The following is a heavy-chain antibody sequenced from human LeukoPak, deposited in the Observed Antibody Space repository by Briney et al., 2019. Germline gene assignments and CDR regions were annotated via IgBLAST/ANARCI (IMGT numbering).Heavy chain of an antibody. CDR2: INHSGST. CDR1: GFTFSDHY. CDR3: ARHRAYYYDSSGYRY. D-gene: IGHD3-22*01. J-gene: IGHJ4*02. V-gene: IGHV4-34*01. Sequence: GSLRLSCAASGFTFSDHYMDWVRQAPGKGLEWIGEINHSGSTNYNPSLKSRVTISVDTSKNQFSLKLSSVTAADTAVYYCARHRAYYYDSSGYRYWGQGTLVTVSS.